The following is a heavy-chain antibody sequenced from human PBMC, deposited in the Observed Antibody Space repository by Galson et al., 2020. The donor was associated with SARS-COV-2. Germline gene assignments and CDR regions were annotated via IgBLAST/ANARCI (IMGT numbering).Heavy chain of an antibody. V-gene: IGHV1-46*01. J-gene: IGHJ6*02. CDR2: INPSGGST. Sequence: ASVKVSCKASGYTFTSYYMHWVRQAPGQGLEWMGIINPSGGSTSYAQKFQGRVTMTRDTSTSTVYMELSSLRSEDTAVYYCAREKRGDEGGIAAAGMYYYYYYGMDVWGQGTTVTVSS. D-gene: IGHD6-13*01. CDR1: GYTFTSYY. CDR3: AREKRGDEGGIAAAGMYYYYYYGMDV.